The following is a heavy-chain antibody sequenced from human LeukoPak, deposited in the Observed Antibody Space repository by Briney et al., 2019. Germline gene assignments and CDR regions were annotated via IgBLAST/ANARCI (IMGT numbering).Heavy chain of an antibody. Sequence: ASVKVSCKASGHTFTSYDINWVRQATGQGLEWMGWMNPNSGNTGYAQKFQGRVTMTRNTSISTAYMELSSLRSEDTAVYYCARGRQVGGSYYFDYWGQGTLVTVSS. CDR3: ARGRQVGGSYYFDY. J-gene: IGHJ4*02. D-gene: IGHD1-26*01. CDR2: MNPNSGNT. V-gene: IGHV1-8*01. CDR1: GHTFTSYD.